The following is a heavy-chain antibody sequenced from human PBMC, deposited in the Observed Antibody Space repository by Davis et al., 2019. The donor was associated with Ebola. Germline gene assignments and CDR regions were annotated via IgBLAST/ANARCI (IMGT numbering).Heavy chain of an antibody. D-gene: IGHD3-10*01. Sequence: GSLRLSCTVSGGSISNFYWTWIRQPPGKGLEWIGYIYHSGETKSNPSLRSRVTMSIDTSKNQFSLKLSSVTATDTAVYYCARLTKTYGSDYWGQGILVTVSS. CDR2: IYHSGET. J-gene: IGHJ4*02. V-gene: IGHV4-59*08. CDR1: GGSISNFY. CDR3: ARLTKTYGSDY.